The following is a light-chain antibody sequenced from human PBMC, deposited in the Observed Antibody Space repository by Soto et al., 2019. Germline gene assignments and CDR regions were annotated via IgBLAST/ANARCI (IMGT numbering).Light chain of an antibody. J-gene: IGLJ2*01. V-gene: IGLV2-11*01. CDR1: SSDVGGYNY. CDR2: DVS. Sequence: QSALTQPASVSGSPGQSITISCTGTSSDVGGYNYVSWYQQRPGKAPRLMISDVSKRPSGVPDRFSGSRSGNTASLTISGLQAEDEADYYCCSYAGSYTLVFGGGTKLTVL. CDR3: CSYAGSYTLV.